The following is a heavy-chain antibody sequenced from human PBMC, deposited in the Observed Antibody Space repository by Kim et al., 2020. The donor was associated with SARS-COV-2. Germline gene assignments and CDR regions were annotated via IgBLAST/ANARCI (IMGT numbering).Heavy chain of an antibody. Sequence: GGSLRLSCAASGFTFSSYSMNWVRQAPGKGLEWVSSISSSSSYIYYADSVKGRFTISRDNAKNSLYLQMNSLRAEDTAVYYCARLVESPYRPIAAAALDYWGQGTLVTVSS. J-gene: IGHJ4*02. CDR3: ARLVESPYRPIAAAALDY. CDR1: GFTFSSYS. D-gene: IGHD6-13*01. CDR2: ISSSSSYI. V-gene: IGHV3-21*01.